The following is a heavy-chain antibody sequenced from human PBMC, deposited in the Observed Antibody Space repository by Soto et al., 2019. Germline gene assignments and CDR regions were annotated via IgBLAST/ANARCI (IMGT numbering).Heavy chain of an antibody. V-gene: IGHV4-30-2*01. D-gene: IGHD3-10*01. J-gene: IGHJ5*02. CDR3: ARTYGTGSLNWFDP. CDR1: GGSISSGGYS. Sequence: SDTLSLTCAVSGGSISSGGYSWSWIRQPPGKGLEWIGYMYHSGSTYYNPSLKSRVTISIDRSKNQFSLKLSSVTAADTAVYYCARTYGTGSLNWFDPWGQGTLVTVSS. CDR2: MYHSGST.